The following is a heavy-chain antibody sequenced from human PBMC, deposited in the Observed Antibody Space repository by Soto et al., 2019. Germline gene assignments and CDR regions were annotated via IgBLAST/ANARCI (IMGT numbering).Heavy chain of an antibody. D-gene: IGHD4-17*01. V-gene: IGHV3-33*01. Sequence: GGSLRLSCAASGFTFSSYGMHWVRQAPGKGLEWVAVIWYDGSNKYYADSVKGRFTISRDNSKNTLYLQMNSLRAEDTAVYYCARLDHDYGDYGEYAFDIWGQGTMVTVSS. CDR2: IWYDGSNK. CDR1: GFTFSSYG. CDR3: ARLDHDYGDYGEYAFDI. J-gene: IGHJ3*02.